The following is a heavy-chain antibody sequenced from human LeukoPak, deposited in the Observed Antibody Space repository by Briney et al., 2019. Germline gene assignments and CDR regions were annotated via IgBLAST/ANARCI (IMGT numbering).Heavy chain of an antibody. CDR3: ARGLTGYSSGWDVETLGY. Sequence: PGGSLRLSCAASEFTVSSNYMSSVRQAPGKGLEWVSVIYSGGSTYYADSVRGGFTISRDNSKNTLYLQMNSLRAEDTAVYYCARGLTGYSSGWDVETLGYWGQGTLVTVSS. CDR2: IYSGGST. D-gene: IGHD6-19*01. J-gene: IGHJ4*02. V-gene: IGHV3-66*01. CDR1: EFTVSSNY.